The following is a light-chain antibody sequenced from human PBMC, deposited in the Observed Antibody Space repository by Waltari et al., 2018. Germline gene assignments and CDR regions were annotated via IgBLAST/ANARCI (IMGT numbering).Light chain of an antibody. Sequence: QSALTQPASVSGSPGQSIPISCHATSSDVGTYNFSSWYQQNPGKVPKLMIYEGNKRPSGVSNRFSGSEAGNTASLTISGLQAEDEADYYCYSYAGSGTWVFGGGTKLTVL. V-gene: IGLV2-23*01. CDR2: EGN. CDR1: SSDVGTYNF. CDR3: YSYAGSGTWV. J-gene: IGLJ3*02.